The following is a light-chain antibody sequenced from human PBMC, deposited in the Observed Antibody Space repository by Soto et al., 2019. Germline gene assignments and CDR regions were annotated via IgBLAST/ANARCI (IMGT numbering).Light chain of an antibody. CDR1: SSNIGRNT. J-gene: IGLJ1*01. CDR3: AAWDDSLKGHV. Sequence: QSVLTQPPSASGTPGQRVTISCSGSSSNIGRNTVHWYQQLPGTAPNVLIYTNDKRPSGVLDRFSGSKSGTSASLAISGLQSEDEADYYCAAWDDSLKGHVFGTGTKVTVL. V-gene: IGLV1-44*01. CDR2: TND.